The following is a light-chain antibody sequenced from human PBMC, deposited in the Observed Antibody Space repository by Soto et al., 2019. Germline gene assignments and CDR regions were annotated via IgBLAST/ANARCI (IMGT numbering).Light chain of an antibody. CDR1: QSVSSK. V-gene: IGKV3-15*01. J-gene: IGKJ1*01. CDR3: QQRSNWPRT. CDR2: DTS. Sequence: EIVMTQSPATLSVSPGERAALSCRASQSVSSKLAWYRQRPGQAPRLVIYDTSTRATGVPARFSGSGSGTEFTLTISSLEPEDFAVYYCQQRSNWPRTFGQGTKVDIK.